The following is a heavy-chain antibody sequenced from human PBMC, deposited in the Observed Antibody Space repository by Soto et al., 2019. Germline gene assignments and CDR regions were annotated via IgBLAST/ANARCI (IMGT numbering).Heavy chain of an antibody. J-gene: IGHJ5*02. V-gene: IGHV2-5*02. CDR3: AHVVLWFGDRWFDP. CDR1: GFSLSTSGVG. D-gene: IGHD3-10*01. Sequence: QITLKESGPTLVKPTQTLTLTCTFSGFSLSTSGVGVGWIRQPPGKALEWLALIYWDGDKRYSPSLKSRLTITKDTSKNQVVLTMTNMDPVDTATYYCAHVVLWFGDRWFDPWGQGTLVTVSS. CDR2: IYWDGDK.